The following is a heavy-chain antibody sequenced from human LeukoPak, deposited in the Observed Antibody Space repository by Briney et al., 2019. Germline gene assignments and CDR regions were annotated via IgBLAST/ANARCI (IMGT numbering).Heavy chain of an antibody. CDR1: GYTFTSYG. CDR2: INPNSGDT. V-gene: IGHV1-2*02. J-gene: IGHJ5*02. Sequence: GASVKVSCKASGYTFTSYGISWVRQAPGQGLEWMGWINPNSGDTNYAQKFQGRVTMTRDTSISTAYMEVSRLRSDDTAVYYCATEEFDPWGQGTLVTVSS. CDR3: ATEEFDP.